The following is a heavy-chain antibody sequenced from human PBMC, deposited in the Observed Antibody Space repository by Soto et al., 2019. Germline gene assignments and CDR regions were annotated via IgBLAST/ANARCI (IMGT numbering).Heavy chain of an antibody. V-gene: IGHV1-18*01. J-gene: IGHJ4*02. D-gene: IGHD2-2*01. CDR3: AKEYCDSSRCYLPDY. CDR1: GYTFTTFG. Sequence: ASVKVSCKASGYTFTTFGISWVRQAPGQGLEWMGWIDPKNGNTKEAQKFQGRVTMTTDTSTSTAYMELRSLRSDDTAVYYCAKEYCDSSRCYLPDYWGQGALVTVPS. CDR2: IDPKNGNT.